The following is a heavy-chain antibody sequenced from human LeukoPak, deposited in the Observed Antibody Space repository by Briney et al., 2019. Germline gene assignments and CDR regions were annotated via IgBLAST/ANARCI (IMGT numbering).Heavy chain of an antibody. Sequence: GSSVKVSCKASGYTFTSYGISWVRQAPGQGLEWMGWISAYNCNTNYAQKLQGRVTMTTETSTNTAYMELRSLRSDDTAVYYCERNIVGATVYYFDYWGQGTLVTVSS. D-gene: IGHD1-26*01. CDR3: ERNIVGATVYYFDY. CDR1: GYTFTSYG. V-gene: IGHV1-18*01. CDR2: ISAYNCNT. J-gene: IGHJ4*02.